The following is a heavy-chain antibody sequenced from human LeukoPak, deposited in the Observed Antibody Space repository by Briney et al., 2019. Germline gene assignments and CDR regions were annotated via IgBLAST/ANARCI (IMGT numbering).Heavy chain of an antibody. V-gene: IGHV3-48*02. CDR1: GFTFSSYS. CDR2: ISSSSSTI. CDR3: AREQLVGAVWDY. D-gene: IGHD1-26*01. Sequence: PGGSLRLSCAASGFTFSSYSMNWVRQAPGKGLEWVSYISSSSSTIYYADSAKGRFTISRDNARNSLHLQMNSLGDDDTAVYYCAREQLVGAVWDYWGQGTLVTVSS. J-gene: IGHJ4*02.